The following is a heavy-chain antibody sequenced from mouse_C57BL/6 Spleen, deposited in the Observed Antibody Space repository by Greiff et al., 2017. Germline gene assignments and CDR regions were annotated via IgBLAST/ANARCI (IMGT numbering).Heavy chain of an antibody. CDR3: AREVLRSYAMDY. D-gene: IGHD1-1*01. CDR1: GFTFSDYY. J-gene: IGHJ4*01. Sequence: EVKLMESEGGLVQPGSSMKLSCTASGFTFSDYYMAWVRQVPEKGLEWVANINYDGSSTYYLDSLKSRFIISRDNAKNILYLQMSSLKSEDTATYYCAREVLRSYAMDYWGQGTSVTVSS. V-gene: IGHV5-16*01. CDR2: INYDGSST.